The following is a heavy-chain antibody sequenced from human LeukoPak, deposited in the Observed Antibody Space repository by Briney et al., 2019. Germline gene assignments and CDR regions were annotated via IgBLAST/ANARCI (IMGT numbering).Heavy chain of an antibody. Sequence: ASGKVSCKAAVYTFTSYGISCVRQAPRQGREGRGGISAYNVNTNYAQKLQGRVTMTPDPSTSPASMELRSLRPDDTAVYYCAGLSPVPYWGQGTLVTVSS. CDR3: AGLSPVPY. D-gene: IGHD3-10*01. CDR2: ISAYNVNT. CDR1: VYTFTSYG. J-gene: IGHJ4*02. V-gene: IGHV1-18*01.